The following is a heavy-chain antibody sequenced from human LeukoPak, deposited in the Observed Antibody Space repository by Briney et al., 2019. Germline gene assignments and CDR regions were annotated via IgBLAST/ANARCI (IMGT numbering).Heavy chain of an antibody. J-gene: IGHJ5*02. CDR2: ISSSDNTI. V-gene: IGHV3-48*01. Sequence: GGSLRLSCAASGFAFSDYSMNWVRQAPGKGLEWVSYISSSDNTIHYADSVKGRFTISRDNSKNTLYLQMNSLRAEDTAVYYCAKPSGILLITNPQSWGQGTLVTVSS. CDR3: AKPSGILLITNPQS. D-gene: IGHD1-26*01. CDR1: GFAFSDYS.